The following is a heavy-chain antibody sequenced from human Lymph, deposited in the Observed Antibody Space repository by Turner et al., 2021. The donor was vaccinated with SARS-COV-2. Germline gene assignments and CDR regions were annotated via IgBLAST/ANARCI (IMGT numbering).Heavy chain of an antibody. CDR3: ARDRAGSSGWYDSYFDY. D-gene: IGHD6-19*01. Sequence: QVQLVESGGGVVQPGRSLRLPCAASGFTFSSYGMHWVRQAPGKGLEWVACIWFDGSNKYYAASVKGRFTISRDNSKNTLYLQMNSLRAEDTAVYYCARDRAGSSGWYDSYFDYWGQGTLVTVSS. CDR2: IWFDGSNK. J-gene: IGHJ4*02. V-gene: IGHV3-33*01. CDR1: GFTFSSYG.